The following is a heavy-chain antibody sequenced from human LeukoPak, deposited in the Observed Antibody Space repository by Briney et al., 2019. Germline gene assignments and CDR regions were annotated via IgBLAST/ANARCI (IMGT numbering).Heavy chain of an antibody. CDR2: ISDDGSKK. CDR1: GFLFSNYG. Sequence: PGRSLTLSCAASGFLFSNYGMHWVRQAPGQGLEWVSSISDDGSKKYYADSVKGRFTISRDNSKNTLSLQLNSLRGDDTGMYFCAKDSSSSNYYYGLDVWGQGTTVTVSS. J-gene: IGHJ6*02. CDR3: AKDSSSSNYYYGLDV. D-gene: IGHD6-13*01. V-gene: IGHV3-30*18.